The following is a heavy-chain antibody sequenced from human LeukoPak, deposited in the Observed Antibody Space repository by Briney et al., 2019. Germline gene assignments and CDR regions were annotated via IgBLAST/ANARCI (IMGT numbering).Heavy chain of an antibody. D-gene: IGHD6-19*01. J-gene: IGHJ4*02. CDR1: AFTYNSYW. V-gene: IGHV3-74*01. CDR3: ARDGYSSAWYEE. CDR2: IYSGDSST. Sequence: GGPLTLSCTAWAFTYNSYWIHWLRQAPGKGLVWVSHIYSGDSSTRYADSVEGRFTISRDNAKNTLYLQMNSLRAADTAVYYCARDGYSSAWYEEWGQGTLVTVSS.